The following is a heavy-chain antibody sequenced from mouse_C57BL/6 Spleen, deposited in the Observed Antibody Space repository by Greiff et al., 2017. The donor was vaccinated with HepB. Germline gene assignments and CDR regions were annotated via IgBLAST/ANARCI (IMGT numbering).Heavy chain of an antibody. D-gene: IGHD3-3*01. CDR1: GYTFTDYN. CDR2: INPNNGGT. J-gene: IGHJ3*01. Sequence: EVQLVESGPELVKPGASVKMSCKASGYTFTDYNMHWVKQSHGKSLEWIGYINPNNGGTSYNQKFKGKATLTVNKSSSTAYMELRSLTSEDSAVYYCARERGPRGLAYWGQGTLVTVSA. CDR3: ARERGPRGLAY. V-gene: IGHV1-22*01.